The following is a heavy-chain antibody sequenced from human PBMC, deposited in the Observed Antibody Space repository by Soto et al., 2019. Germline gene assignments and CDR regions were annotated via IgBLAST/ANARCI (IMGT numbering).Heavy chain of an antibody. CDR3: AREASIAAAGYNWFDP. D-gene: IGHD6-13*01. V-gene: IGHV4-38-2*02. Sequence: SETLSLTCAVSGYSISSGYYWGWIRQPPGKGLEWIGSIYHSGSTYYNPSLKGQVTISVDTSKNHFSLKLSSVTAADTAVYYCAREASIAAAGYNWFDPWGQGTLVTVSS. J-gene: IGHJ5*02. CDR2: IYHSGST. CDR1: GYSISSGYY.